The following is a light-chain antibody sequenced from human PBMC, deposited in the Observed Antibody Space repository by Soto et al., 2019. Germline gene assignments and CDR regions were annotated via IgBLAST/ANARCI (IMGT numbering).Light chain of an antibody. CDR2: DVS. CDR3: CSYVGRNTYV. V-gene: IGLV2-11*01. Sequence: QSVLTQPRSASGSSGQSITISCTGTSSGVGGYNYVSWYQQHPAKAPKLIIFDVSKRPSGVPNRFSGSKSGNTASLTISGLRAEDEADYYCCSYVGRNTYVFGTGTKVTVL. CDR1: SSGVGGYNY. J-gene: IGLJ1*01.